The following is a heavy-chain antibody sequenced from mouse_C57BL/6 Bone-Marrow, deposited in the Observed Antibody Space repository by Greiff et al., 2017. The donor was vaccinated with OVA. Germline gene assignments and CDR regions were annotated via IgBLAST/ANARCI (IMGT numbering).Heavy chain of an antibody. V-gene: IGHV1-84*01. CDR1: GYTFTDYY. CDR3: ERGDWDYFDY. D-gene: IGHD4-1*01. Sequence: LMESGPGLVQPGASVKISCKASGYTFTDYYINWVKQRPGQGLEWIGWIYTGSGNTKYNEKFKGKATLTVDTSSSTAYMQLSSLTSEDSAVYYCERGDWDYFDYWGQGTTVTVSS. CDR2: IYTGSGNT. J-gene: IGHJ2*01.